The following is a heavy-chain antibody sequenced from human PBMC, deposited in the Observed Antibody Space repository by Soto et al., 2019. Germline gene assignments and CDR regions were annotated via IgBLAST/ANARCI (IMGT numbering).Heavy chain of an antibody. D-gene: IGHD5-18*01. CDR2: ISSDGTEK. CDR1: GFTLSSYS. J-gene: IGHJ6*02. V-gene: IGHV3-30*04. Sequence: QVQLVESGGGVAQPGRSLRLFCAASGFTLSSYSLHWVRQSPGTGLEWVAAISSDGTEKHYADSVKGRFTISRDNSKNTLSLQLNSLRTEDTAVYYCARMFGFSYGPANRGMDVWGQGTTVTVSS. CDR3: ARMFGFSYGPANRGMDV.